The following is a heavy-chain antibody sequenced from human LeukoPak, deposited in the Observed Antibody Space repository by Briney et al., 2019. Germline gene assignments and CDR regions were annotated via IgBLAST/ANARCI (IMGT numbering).Heavy chain of an antibody. CDR1: GGPISGTTYY. J-gene: IGHJ4*02. CDR2: IYYTWNT. CDR3: ARLIKATTHFDY. D-gene: IGHD4-17*01. Sequence: SETLSLTCSVSGGPISGTTYYWGWVRQPPGKGLEWIGAIYYTWNTYYNPSLKSRATMSLDTSRNQFSLKLSSVTAADTAVYYCARLIKATTHFDYWGQGILATVPS. V-gene: IGHV4-39*07.